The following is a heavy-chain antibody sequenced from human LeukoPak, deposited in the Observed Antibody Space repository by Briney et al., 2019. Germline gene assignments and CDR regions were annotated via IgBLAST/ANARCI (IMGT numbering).Heavy chain of an antibody. CDR1: GFTFSSYA. J-gene: IGHJ4*02. CDR2: MSSDGSKK. V-gene: IGHV3-30*14. CDR3: VRVHDSSGGIFDY. D-gene: IGHD6-19*01. Sequence: GGSLRLSCAASGFTFSSYAMHWVRQTPGKGLEWVAVMSSDGSKKYYADSVKGRFTISRDNSKNTLYLQMSSLRTEDTAVYYCVRVHDSSGGIFDYWGQGTLVTVSS.